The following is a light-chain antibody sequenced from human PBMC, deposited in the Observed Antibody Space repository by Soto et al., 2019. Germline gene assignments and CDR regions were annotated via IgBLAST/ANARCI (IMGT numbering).Light chain of an antibody. CDR2: AAS. Sequence: DIQMTQSPSSLTASVGDGVSSTCRASQGISNYLAWYQQIPGKVPKLLISAASTLQSGVPSRFSGSGSGTDFTLTIISLQPEDVATYYCQKYTNVPAFGGGTKVEIK. CDR3: QKYTNVPA. V-gene: IGKV1-27*01. J-gene: IGKJ4*01. CDR1: QGISNY.